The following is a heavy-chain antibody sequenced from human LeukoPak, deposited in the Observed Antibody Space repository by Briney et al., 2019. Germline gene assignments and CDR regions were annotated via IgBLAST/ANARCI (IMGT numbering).Heavy chain of an antibody. J-gene: IGHJ4*02. Sequence: SETLSLTCTVSGVSLSSYYWSWIRQPPGKGLGRIGYIKYSGSTNYNPSLRSRVTMSVDTSKNQFSLKLSSVTAADTAMYYCAREGRQDYVYFDHWGQGALVTVSS. CDR1: GVSLSSYY. CDR3: AREGRQDYVYFDH. V-gene: IGHV4-59*01. D-gene: IGHD4-17*01. CDR2: IKYSGST.